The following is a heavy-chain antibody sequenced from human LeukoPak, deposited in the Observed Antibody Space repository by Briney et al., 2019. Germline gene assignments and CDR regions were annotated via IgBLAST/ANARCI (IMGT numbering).Heavy chain of an antibody. Sequence: GGSLRLSCAASGFTFSSYGMHWVRQAPGKGLEWVAVISYDGSNKYYADSVKGRFTISRDNSKNTLYLQMNSLRAEDTAVYYCAKDSSGYFDWSYAFDIWGQGTWSPSLQ. J-gene: IGHJ3*02. V-gene: IGHV3-30*18. CDR3: AKDSSGYFDWSYAFDI. CDR2: ISYDGSNK. CDR1: GFTFSSYG. D-gene: IGHD3-9*01.